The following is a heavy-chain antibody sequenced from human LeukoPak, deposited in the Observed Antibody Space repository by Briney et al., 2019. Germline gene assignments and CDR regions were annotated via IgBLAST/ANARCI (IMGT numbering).Heavy chain of an antibody. Sequence: SETLSLTCAVYGGSFSGYYWSWIRQPPGKGLEWIGEINHSGSTNYNPSLKSRVTISIDTSKNQFSLKLSSVTAADTAVYYCARRGGYDILTGYYDPFVFDWGQGTLVTVSS. J-gene: IGHJ4*02. CDR2: INHSGST. CDR1: GGSFSGYY. V-gene: IGHV4-34*01. D-gene: IGHD3-9*01. CDR3: ARRGGYDILTGYYDPFVFD.